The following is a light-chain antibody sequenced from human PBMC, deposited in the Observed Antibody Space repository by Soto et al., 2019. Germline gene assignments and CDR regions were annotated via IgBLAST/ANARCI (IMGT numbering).Light chain of an antibody. Sequence: AILMTQSPASFSASTGDRVTITCRASQGISSYLAWYQQKPGKAPKLLIYAASTLQSGVPSRFSGSGSGTEFTLTISSLQPEDFATYYCQQLNSYPPTFGGGTKVDIK. CDR2: AAS. V-gene: IGKV1-8*01. CDR1: QGISSY. CDR3: QQLNSYPPT. J-gene: IGKJ4*01.